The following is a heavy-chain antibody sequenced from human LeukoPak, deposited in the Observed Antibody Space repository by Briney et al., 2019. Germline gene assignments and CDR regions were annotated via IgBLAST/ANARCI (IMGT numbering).Heavy chain of an antibody. D-gene: IGHD6-19*01. CDR3: ARTVEGIAVAGPDAFDI. J-gene: IGHJ3*02. CDR1: GYTLTGYY. Sequence: ASVKVSCKASGYTLTGYYMHRVRQAPGQGLEWMGWINPNSGGTNYAQKFQGWVTMTRDTSISTAYMELSRLRSDDTAVYYCARTVEGIAVAGPDAFDIWGQGTMVTVSS. CDR2: INPNSGGT. V-gene: IGHV1-2*04.